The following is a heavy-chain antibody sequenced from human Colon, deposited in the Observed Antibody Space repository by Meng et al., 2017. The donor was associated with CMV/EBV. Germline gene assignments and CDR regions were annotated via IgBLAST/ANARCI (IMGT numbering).Heavy chain of an antibody. D-gene: IGHD3-10*01. V-gene: IGHV4-61*01. CDR3: ARDVDINYGELSQKLYAMHV. Sequence: SETLSLTCTVSGGSVNSGNYYWSWIRQSPGKGLEWIGHFSDSNYDNYSPSLKSRVTTSLDTSKNQFSLKLHSVTAADTAVYYCARDVDINYGELSQKLYAMHVWGQGTTVTVSS. J-gene: IGHJ6*02. CDR1: GGSVNSGNYY. CDR2: FSDSNYD.